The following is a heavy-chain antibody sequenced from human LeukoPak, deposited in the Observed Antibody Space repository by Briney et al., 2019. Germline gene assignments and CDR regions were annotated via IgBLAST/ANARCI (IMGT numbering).Heavy chain of an antibody. D-gene: IGHD2-2*01. CDR1: GYTFTGYS. J-gene: IGHJ5*02. CDR3: ARAFVVVPAAKIPNWFDP. CDR2: INPNSGGT. V-gene: IGHV1-2*06. Sequence: ASVKVSCKASGYTFTGYSMHWVRQAPGQGLEWMGRINPNSGGTNYAQRFQGRVTMTRDTSISTAYMELSRLRSDDTAVYYCARAFVVVPAAKIPNWFDPWGQGTLVTVSS.